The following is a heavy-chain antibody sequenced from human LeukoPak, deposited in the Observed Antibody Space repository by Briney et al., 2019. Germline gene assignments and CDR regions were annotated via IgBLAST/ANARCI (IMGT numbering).Heavy chain of an antibody. D-gene: IGHD2-2*01. CDR3: ASYCSATSCYEFEY. CDR1: GFTFSSYA. CDR2: ISGSGGST. V-gene: IGHV3-23*01. J-gene: IGHJ4*02. Sequence: PGGSLRLSCAASGFTFSSYAMSWVRQAPGKGLEWVSAISGSGGSTYYADSVKGRFTISRDNSKNTLYLQMNSLRAEDTAVYYCASYCSATSCYEFEYWGQGTLVTVSS.